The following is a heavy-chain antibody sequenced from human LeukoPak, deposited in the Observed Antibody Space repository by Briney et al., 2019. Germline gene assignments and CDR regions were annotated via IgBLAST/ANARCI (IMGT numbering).Heavy chain of an antibody. CDR2: VYYSGST. J-gene: IGHJ3*02. D-gene: IGHD2-2*01. Sequence: SETLSLTCTVSGGSIISTGYYWGWIRQPPGKGLEWIGSVYYSGSTYYNPSLKSRVTISVDTSKNQYSLKLSSVTAADTAVYYCARPPGYCSSTSCYHVSEIWGQGTLVTVSS. CDR3: ARPPGYCSSTSCYHVSEI. CDR1: GGSIISTGYY. V-gene: IGHV4-39*01.